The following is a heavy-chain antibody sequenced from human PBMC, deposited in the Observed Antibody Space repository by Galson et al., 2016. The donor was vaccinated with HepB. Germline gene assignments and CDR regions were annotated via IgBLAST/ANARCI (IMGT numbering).Heavy chain of an antibody. CDR3: TRHLLYGGTSFDY. V-gene: IGHV3-73*01. CDR2: IRNKANSYAA. CDR1: GFTFRDST. J-gene: IGHJ4*02. Sequence: SLRLSCAASGFTFRDSTVHWVRQASGKGLEWVGRIRNKANSYAAAYAASVKGRFTISRDDSKNTAYLQMNSLKTEDTAVYFCTRHLLYGGTSFDYWGQGTLVTVSS. D-gene: IGHD4-23*01.